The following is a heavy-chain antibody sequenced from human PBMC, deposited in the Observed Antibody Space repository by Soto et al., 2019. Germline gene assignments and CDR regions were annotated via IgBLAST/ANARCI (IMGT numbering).Heavy chain of an antibody. V-gene: IGHV3-9*01. D-gene: IGHD3-10*01. CDR3: AKDMENGYNPYYYYGMDV. Sequence: QPGGSLRLSCAASGFNFNDYAMHWVRQAPGKGLEWVSSISWNSVSIGYADSVKGRFTTSRDNAKNSLYLQMSSLRSEDTALYYCAKDMENGYNPYYYYGMDVWGQGTTVTVSS. CDR1: GFNFNDYA. J-gene: IGHJ6*02. CDR2: ISWNSVSI.